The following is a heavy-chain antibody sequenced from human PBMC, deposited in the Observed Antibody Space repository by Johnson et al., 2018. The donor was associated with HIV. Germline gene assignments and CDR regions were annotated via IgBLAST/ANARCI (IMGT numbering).Heavy chain of an antibody. CDR3: ARGVDGAFDI. Sequence: QMQLVESGGVVVKPGRSLRLSCAASGFTFSSYAMHWVRQAPGKGLEWVAVISYDGSNKYYADSVKGRFTISRDNSKNTLYPQMNSLRAEDTAVYYCARGVDGAFDIWGPGTMVIVSS. CDR1: GFTFSSYA. J-gene: IGHJ3*02. CDR2: ISYDGSNK. V-gene: IGHV3-30-3*01. D-gene: IGHD3-10*01.